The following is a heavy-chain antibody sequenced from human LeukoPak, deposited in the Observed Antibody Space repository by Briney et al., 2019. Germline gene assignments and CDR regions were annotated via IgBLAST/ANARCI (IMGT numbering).Heavy chain of an antibody. V-gene: IGHV3-23*01. CDR3: ATSSGWYPKYFDY. J-gene: IGHJ4*02. CDR1: EFTFSIYA. Sequence: GGSLRLSCAASEFTFSIYAMSWVRQAPGKGLEWVSAISGSGGSTYYADSVKGRFTISRDNSKNTLYLQMNSLRAEDTALYYCATSSGWYPKYFDYWGQGTLVTVSS. D-gene: IGHD6-19*01. CDR2: ISGSGGST.